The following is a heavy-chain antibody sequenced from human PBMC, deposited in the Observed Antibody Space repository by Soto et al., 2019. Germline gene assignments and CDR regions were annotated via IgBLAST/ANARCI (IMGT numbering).Heavy chain of an antibody. D-gene: IGHD1-26*01. CDR3: ARGGRYSGSYDLDYFDY. CDR1: GGSISSYY. V-gene: IGHV4-59*01. Sequence: SETLSLTCTVSGGSISSYYWSWIRQPPGKGLEWIGYIYYSGSTNCNPSLKSRVTISVDTSKNQFSLKLSSVTAADTAVYYCARGGRYSGSYDLDYFDYWGQGTLVTVSS. CDR2: IYYSGST. J-gene: IGHJ4*02.